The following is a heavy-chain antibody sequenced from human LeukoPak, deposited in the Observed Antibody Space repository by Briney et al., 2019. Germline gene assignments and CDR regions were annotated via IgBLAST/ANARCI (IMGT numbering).Heavy chain of an antibody. D-gene: IGHD3-10*01. CDR2: ISSSSSYI. CDR1: GFTFSSYS. Sequence: GGSLRLSCAASGFTFSSYSMNWVRQAPGKGLEWVSSISSSSSYIYYADSVKGRFTISRDNAKNSLYLRMNSLRAEDTAVYYCARGLNLWFGELSKPTPFDYWGQGTLVTVSS. CDR3: ARGLNLWFGELSKPTPFDY. J-gene: IGHJ4*02. V-gene: IGHV3-21*01.